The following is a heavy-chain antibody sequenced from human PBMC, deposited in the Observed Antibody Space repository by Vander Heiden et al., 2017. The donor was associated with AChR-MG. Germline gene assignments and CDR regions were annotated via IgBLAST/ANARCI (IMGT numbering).Heavy chain of an antibody. J-gene: IGHJ2*01. CDR3: ARGPQGSTYWYFDL. Sequence: QVHLVESGGGVVQPGRSPRLSCAASGFTFRTYGMNWVRQAPGKGLEWVAIIWYDGSNQHYADSVKGRFTVSRDNSKKTLYLQMNSLRAEDTAVYYCARGPQGSTYWYFDLWGRGTLVTVSS. CDR2: IWYDGSNQ. CDR1: GFTFRTYG. V-gene: IGHV3-33*01.